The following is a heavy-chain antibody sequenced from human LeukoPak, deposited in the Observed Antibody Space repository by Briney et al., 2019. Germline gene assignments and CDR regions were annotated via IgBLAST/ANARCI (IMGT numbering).Heavy chain of an antibody. Sequence: SVTVSCKTSGDTFSSYPISWVRQAPGQGLEWVGGIVPIFGKPYYAKRFQGRVTITADESTSTADMELNGLTSDDTALYYCARDKERGARPGRFHYWGQGTLVTVSS. CDR2: IVPIFGKP. V-gene: IGHV1-69*13. CDR3: ARDKERGARPGRFHY. CDR1: GDTFSSYP. J-gene: IGHJ4*02. D-gene: IGHD1-26*01.